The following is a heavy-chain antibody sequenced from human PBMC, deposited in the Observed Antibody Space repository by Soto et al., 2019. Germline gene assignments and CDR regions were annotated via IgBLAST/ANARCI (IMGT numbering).Heavy chain of an antibody. J-gene: IGHJ5*02. V-gene: IGHV1-69*01. D-gene: IGHD3-10*01. CDR1: GGTFSSYA. CDR2: IIPIYGTA. CDR3: ARVTSMVRGVIDTWFDP. Sequence: QVPLVQSGAEVKKPGSSVTVCCKASGGTFSSYAIHWVRQAPGQGLEWMGGIIPIYGTAKYAQRFKGRVTITADESTTTVYMELTSLTSQDTAVYYCARVTSMVRGVIDTWFDPWGHGTLVTVSS.